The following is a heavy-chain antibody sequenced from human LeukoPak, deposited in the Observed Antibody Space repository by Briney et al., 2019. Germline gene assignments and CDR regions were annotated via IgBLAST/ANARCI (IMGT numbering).Heavy chain of an antibody. Sequence: GGSLRLSCAASGFSFSTYWMSWVRQAPGRGLEWVANIKEDGSVKFYVDPVKGRFTISRDNSKNSLYLQMNSLRTEDTALYYCAKDMNNRWGSSPSHFDYWGQGTLVTVSS. D-gene: IGHD3-16*01. CDR1: GFSFSTYW. J-gene: IGHJ4*02. V-gene: IGHV3-7*05. CDR2: IKEDGSVK. CDR3: AKDMNNRWGSSPSHFDY.